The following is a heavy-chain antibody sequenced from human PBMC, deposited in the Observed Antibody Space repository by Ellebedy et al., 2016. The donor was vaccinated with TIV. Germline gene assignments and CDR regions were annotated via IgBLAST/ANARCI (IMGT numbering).Heavy chain of an antibody. Sequence: SETLSLXXAVYGGSFSGYYWSWIRQPPGKGLEWIGEINHSGSTNYNPSLKSRVTISVDTSKNQFSLKLSSVTAADTAVYYCAAGRRGYSSSWYGWGQGTLVTVSS. V-gene: IGHV4-34*01. CDR3: AAGRRGYSSSWYG. J-gene: IGHJ4*02. CDR2: INHSGST. D-gene: IGHD6-13*01. CDR1: GGSFSGYY.